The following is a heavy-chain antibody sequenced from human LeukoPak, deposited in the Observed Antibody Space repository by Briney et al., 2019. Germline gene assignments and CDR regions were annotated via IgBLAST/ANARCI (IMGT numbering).Heavy chain of an antibody. J-gene: IGHJ4*02. D-gene: IGHD3-10*01. Sequence: GGSLRLSCAASGFTFDDYAMHWVRQAPGKGLEWVSGISWNSGSIGYADSVKGRFTISRDNAKNSLYLQMNSLRAEDTALYYCAKGQYGSGSLHRYYFDYWGQGTLVTVSS. V-gene: IGHV3-9*01. CDR2: ISWNSGSI. CDR3: AKGQYGSGSLHRYYFDY. CDR1: GFTFDDYA.